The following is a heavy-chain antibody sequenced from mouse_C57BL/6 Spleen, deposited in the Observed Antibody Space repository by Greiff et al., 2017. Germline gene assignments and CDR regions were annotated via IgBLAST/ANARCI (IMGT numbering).Heavy chain of an antibody. J-gene: IGHJ1*03. Sequence: EVQLVESEGGLVQPGSSMKLSCTASGFTFSDYYMAWVRQVPEKGLEWVANINYDGSSTYYLDSLKSRFIISRDNAKNILYLQMSSLKSEDTATYYCARGPYSNFWYFDVWGTGTTVTVSS. CDR2: INYDGSST. D-gene: IGHD2-5*01. V-gene: IGHV5-16*01. CDR3: ARGPYSNFWYFDV. CDR1: GFTFSDYY.